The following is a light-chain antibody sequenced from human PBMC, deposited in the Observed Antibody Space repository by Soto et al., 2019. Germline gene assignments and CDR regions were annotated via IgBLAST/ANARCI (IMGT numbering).Light chain of an antibody. Sequence: DIQMTQSPSSLSASVGDRVTITCRASQSISTYFNWYQQKSGKAPKLLIYAASILQSGVPSRFSGSGSGTDFSLTVSGLQPADSATYYCQQSHSIPYTFGQGTKLEIK. CDR3: QQSHSIPYT. CDR1: QSISTY. V-gene: IGKV1-39*01. J-gene: IGKJ2*01. CDR2: AAS.